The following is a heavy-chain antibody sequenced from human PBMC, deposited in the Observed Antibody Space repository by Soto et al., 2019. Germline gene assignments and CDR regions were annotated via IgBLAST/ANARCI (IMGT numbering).Heavy chain of an antibody. CDR1: GDSVSSNSAA. D-gene: IGHD3-3*01. CDR3: ARGLLTISPNNNWFDP. J-gene: IGHJ5*02. CDR2: TYYRSKWYN. Sequence: PSQTLSLTCAISGDSVSSNSAAWNWIRQSPSRGLEWLGRTYYRSKWYNDYAVSVKSRIIINPDTSKNQFSLQLNSVTPEDTAVYYCARGLLTISPNNNWFDPWGQGTLVTVSS. V-gene: IGHV6-1*01.